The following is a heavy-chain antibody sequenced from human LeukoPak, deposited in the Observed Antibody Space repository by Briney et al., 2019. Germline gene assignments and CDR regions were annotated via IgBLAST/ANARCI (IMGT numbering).Heavy chain of an antibody. CDR2: ISGSGGST. CDR3: AKSNGNY. CDR1: GVAVSSNY. J-gene: IGHJ4*02. Sequence: GGSLRLSCAVSGVAVSSNYMSWVRQAPGKGLEWVSAISGSGGSTYYADSVKGRFTISRDNSKNTLYLQMNSLRAEDTAVYYCAKSNGNYWGQGTLVTVSS. V-gene: IGHV3-23*01.